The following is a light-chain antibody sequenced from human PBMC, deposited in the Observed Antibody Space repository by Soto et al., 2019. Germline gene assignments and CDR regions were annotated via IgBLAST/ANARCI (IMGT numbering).Light chain of an antibody. CDR1: SSDVGGYDY. Sequence: QAVLTQPASVYGSPGQSITISCTGTSSDVGGYDYVSWYQQHPDKAPKLIIYEVTDRPSGVSSRFSGSKSGNTASLTISGLQAEDEADYYCCSLTSGSTRVFGTGTKVTVL. CDR3: CSLTSGSTRV. J-gene: IGLJ1*01. V-gene: IGLV2-14*01. CDR2: EVT.